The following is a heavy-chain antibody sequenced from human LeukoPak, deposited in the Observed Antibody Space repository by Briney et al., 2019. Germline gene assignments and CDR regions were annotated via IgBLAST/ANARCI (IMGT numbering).Heavy chain of an antibody. Sequence: GGSLGLSCAASGFTFTNYAMSWVRQAPGKGLEWVSTISRSGGSAYYADSVKGRFSISRDNSRDTLYLQMNSLRAEDTALYYCAKATSGYDIRSHFDYWGQGTLVTVSS. CDR1: GFTFTNYA. CDR2: ISRSGGSA. V-gene: IGHV3-23*01. D-gene: IGHD5-12*01. J-gene: IGHJ4*02. CDR3: AKATSGYDIRSHFDY.